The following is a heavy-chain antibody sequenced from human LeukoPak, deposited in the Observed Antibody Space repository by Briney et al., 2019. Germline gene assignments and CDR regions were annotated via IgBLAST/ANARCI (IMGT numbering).Heavy chain of an antibody. Sequence: GRSLRLSCAASGFTFDDYAMHWVRQAPGKGLEWVSGISWNSGSIGYADSVEGRFTISRDNAKNSLYLQMNSLRAEDTALYYCAKDGGSGWYYFDYWGQGTLVTVSS. J-gene: IGHJ4*02. CDR1: GFTFDDYA. V-gene: IGHV3-9*01. D-gene: IGHD6-19*01. CDR3: AKDGGSGWYYFDY. CDR2: ISWNSGSI.